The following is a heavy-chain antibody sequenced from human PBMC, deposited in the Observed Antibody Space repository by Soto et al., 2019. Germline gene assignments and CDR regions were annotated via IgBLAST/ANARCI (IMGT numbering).Heavy chain of an antibody. J-gene: IGHJ4*02. CDR2: IYYSGTT. D-gene: IGHD4-17*01. CDR3: AREGYGGNFGY. Sequence: SETLSLTCAVSGYSISSSNWWGWIRQPPGKGLEWIGYIYYSGTTYYNPSLKSRVTMSVDTSKNQFSLKLSSVTAADTAVYYCAREGYGGNFGYWGQGTLVTVSS. V-gene: IGHV4-28*03. CDR1: GYSISSSNW.